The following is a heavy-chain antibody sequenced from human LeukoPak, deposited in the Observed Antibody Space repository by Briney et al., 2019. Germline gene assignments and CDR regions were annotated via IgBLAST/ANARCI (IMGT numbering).Heavy chain of an antibody. CDR1: GGSFSGYY. J-gene: IGHJ5*02. D-gene: IGHD3-22*01. Sequence: SSETLSLTCAVYGGSFSGYYWSWIRQPPGKGLEWIGEINHSGSTNYNPSLKSRVTISVDTSKNQFSLKLSSVTAADTAVYYCARVGRYYYDSSGYYRKGWFDPWGQGTLVTVSS. V-gene: IGHV4-34*01. CDR3: ARVGRYYYDSSGYYRKGWFDP. CDR2: INHSGST.